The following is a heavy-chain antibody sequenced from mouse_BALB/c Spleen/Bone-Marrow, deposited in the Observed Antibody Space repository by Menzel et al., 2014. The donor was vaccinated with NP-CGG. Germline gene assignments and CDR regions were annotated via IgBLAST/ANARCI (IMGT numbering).Heavy chain of an antibody. CDR2: IYPGDGST. J-gene: IGHJ1*01. CDR1: GYTFTSYD. CDR3: ARSGSYYYGAYWYFDV. D-gene: IGHD1-1*01. V-gene: IGHV1S56*01. Sequence: QGQPKESGTQLVEPGALVKISCRASGYTFTSYDINWVKKRAGQGLEGIGWIYPGDGSTMYNEKFKGKATLTADKSSSTAYMQLSSLTSENSAVYFCARSGSYYYGAYWYFDVWGAGTTVTVSS.